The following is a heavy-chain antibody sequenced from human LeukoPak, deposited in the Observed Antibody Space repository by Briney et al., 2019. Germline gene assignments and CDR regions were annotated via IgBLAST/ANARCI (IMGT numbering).Heavy chain of an antibody. V-gene: IGHV3-21*06. J-gene: IGHJ6*03. CDR2: ISTVSTYT. Sequence: GESLKISCAPSGFTFTDYSMNWVRQAPGKGLEWVASISTVSTYTFYADSVKGRFSISRDNVRNLLYLQMSSLGAEDTAVYYCARDGSGFYLYNYMDVWGKGTTVTVSS. CDR3: ARDGSGFYLYNYMDV. CDR1: GFTFTDYS. D-gene: IGHD6-25*01.